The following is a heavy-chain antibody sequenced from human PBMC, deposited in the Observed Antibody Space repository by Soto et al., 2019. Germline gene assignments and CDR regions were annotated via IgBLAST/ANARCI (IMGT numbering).Heavy chain of an antibody. J-gene: IGHJ2*01. CDR3: AKDSAVVVTAIGSWYFDL. V-gene: IGHV3-30*18. CDR1: GFTFSSYG. CDR2: ISYDGSNK. Sequence: QVQLVESGGGVVQPGRSLRLSCAASGFTFSSYGMHWVRQAPGKGLEWVAVISYDGSNKYYADSVKGRFTISRDNSKNTRYLQMNSLRAEDTAVYYCAKDSAVVVTAIGSWYFDLWGRGTLVTVSS. D-gene: IGHD2-21*02.